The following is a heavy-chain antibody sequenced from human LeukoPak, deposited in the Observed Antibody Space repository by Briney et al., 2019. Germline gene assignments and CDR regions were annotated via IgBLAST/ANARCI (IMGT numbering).Heavy chain of an antibody. J-gene: IGHJ5*02. CDR1: GFTFGDYA. CDR3: ARAGSNIVVVPNRFDP. CDR2: ISSSSTTI. V-gene: IGHV3-48*01. D-gene: IGHD2-2*01. Sequence: GGSLRLSCTASGFTFGDYAMSWVRQAPGKGLEWVSYISSSSTTIDYADSVKGRFTISRDNAKNSLYLQMNSLRAEDTAVYYCARAGSNIVVVPNRFDPWGQGTLVTASS.